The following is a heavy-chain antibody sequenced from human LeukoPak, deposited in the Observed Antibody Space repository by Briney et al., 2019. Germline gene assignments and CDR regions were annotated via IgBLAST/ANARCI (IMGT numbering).Heavy chain of an antibody. CDR2: IIPIFGTA. J-gene: IGHJ3*02. D-gene: IGHD1-26*01. CDR1: GGTFSSYA. Sequence: ASVKVSCKASGGTFSSYAISWVRQAPGQGLEWMGGIIPIFGTANYAQKFQGRVTITTDESTSTAYMELSSLRSEDTAVYYCASGAAVGAIAWYAFDIWGQGTMVTVSS. V-gene: IGHV1-69*05. CDR3: ASGAAVGAIAWYAFDI.